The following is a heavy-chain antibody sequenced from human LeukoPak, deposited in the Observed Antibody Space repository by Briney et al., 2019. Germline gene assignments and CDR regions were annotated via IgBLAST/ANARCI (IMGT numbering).Heavy chain of an antibody. D-gene: IGHD6-13*01. Sequence: PGGSLRLSCAASGFTFSDYYMSWIRPAPGKGLEWVSYISSSGSTIYYADSVKGRFTISRDNAKNSLYLQMNSLRAEDTAVYYCAREAPWAAAGTTGWFDPWGQGTLVTVSS. J-gene: IGHJ5*02. CDR1: GFTFSDYY. CDR2: ISSSGSTI. CDR3: AREAPWAAAGTTGWFDP. V-gene: IGHV3-11*01.